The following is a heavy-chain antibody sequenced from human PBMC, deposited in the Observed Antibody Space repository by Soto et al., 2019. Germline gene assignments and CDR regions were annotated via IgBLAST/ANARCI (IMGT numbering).Heavy chain of an antibody. CDR2: VSYRGTNK. J-gene: IGHJ3*02. CDR3: AKDGWMSTIRGDAFSI. D-gene: IGHD1-1*01. Sequence: VQLLESGGGLARPGGALRLCCTASGFTFSSYGMHWVRQAPGKGLEWVAFVSYRGTNKYHADSVKGRFTISRDDSRNTVYLQMNSLRAEDTAVYFCAKDGWMSTIRGDAFSIWGQGTGVTVSS. CDR1: GFTFSSYG. V-gene: IGHV3-30*18.